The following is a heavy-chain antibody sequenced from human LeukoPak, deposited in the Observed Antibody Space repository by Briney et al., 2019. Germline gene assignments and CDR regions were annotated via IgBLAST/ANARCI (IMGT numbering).Heavy chain of an antibody. CDR1: GGSIINYY. D-gene: IGHD3-22*01. CDR3: ARLKYYDSTGYNPGYYMDV. J-gene: IGHJ6*03. Sequence: PSETLSLTCTVSGGSIINYYWSWFRQSAGTGLEWVGRIYVTGSTIYNPSLQSRLSMSVDTSKNQFSLRLTSVTAADTAVYFCARLKYYDSTGYNPGYYMDVWGKGIAVTVSS. CDR2: IYVTGST. V-gene: IGHV4-4*07.